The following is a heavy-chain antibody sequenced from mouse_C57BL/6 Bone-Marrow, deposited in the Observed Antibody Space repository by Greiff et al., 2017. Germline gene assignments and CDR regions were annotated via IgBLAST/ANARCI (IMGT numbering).Heavy chain of an antibody. CDR1: GYAFSSSW. V-gene: IGHV1-82*01. D-gene: IGHD2-10*01. J-gene: IGHJ4*01. Sequence: QVQLQQSGPELVKPGASVKISCKASGYAFSSSWMNWVKQRPGKGLEWIGRIYPGDGDTNYNGKFKGKATLTADKSSSTAYMQLSSLTSEGSAVYFCARSSYYGIYYAMDYWGQGTSVTVSS. CDR2: IYPGDGDT. CDR3: ARSSYYGIYYAMDY.